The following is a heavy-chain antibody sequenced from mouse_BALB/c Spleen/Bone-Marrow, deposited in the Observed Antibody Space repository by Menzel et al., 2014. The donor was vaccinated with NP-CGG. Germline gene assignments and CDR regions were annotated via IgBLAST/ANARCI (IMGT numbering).Heavy chain of an antibody. CDR3: AGGDYFDY. Sequence: QVQLQQSGAELMKPGASVKISCKATGYTFSSYWIDWVKQRPGHGLEWIGEILPGSGSTNYNEKFKGKATFTADTSSNPAYMQLSSLTSEDSAVYYCAGGDYFDYWGQGTTLTVSS. J-gene: IGHJ2*01. V-gene: IGHV1-9*01. CDR1: GYTFSSYW. CDR2: ILPGSGST.